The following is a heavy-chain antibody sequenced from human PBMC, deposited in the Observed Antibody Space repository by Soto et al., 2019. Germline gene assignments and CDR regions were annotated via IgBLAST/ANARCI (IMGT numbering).Heavy chain of an antibody. D-gene: IGHD1-26*01. CDR1: GFIFSGYG. CDR3: ARDDVGATVFFGYFDY. V-gene: IGHV3-33*01. Sequence: QVQLVESGGGVVQPGTSLRLSCAASGFIFSGYGMHWVRQAPGKGLEWVAVTRYDGSNKYYGDSVKGRFIISRDNSKNTLYLQMNNLSAEDTAVYFCARDDVGATVFFGYFDYWGQGTMVTVSS. CDR2: TRYDGSNK. J-gene: IGHJ4*02.